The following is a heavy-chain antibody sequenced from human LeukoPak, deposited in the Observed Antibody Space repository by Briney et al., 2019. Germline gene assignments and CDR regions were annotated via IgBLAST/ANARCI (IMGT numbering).Heavy chain of an antibody. CDR3: AKDYVWGSYPRADY. Sequence: GGSLRLSCAASGFTFSSYSMNWVRQAPGKGLEWVSSISSSSSYIYYADSVKGRFTISRDNSKNTLYLQMNSLRAEDTAVYYCAKDYVWGSYPRADYWGQGTLVTVSS. J-gene: IGHJ4*02. CDR1: GFTFSSYS. CDR2: ISSSSSYI. D-gene: IGHD3-16*01. V-gene: IGHV3-21*01.